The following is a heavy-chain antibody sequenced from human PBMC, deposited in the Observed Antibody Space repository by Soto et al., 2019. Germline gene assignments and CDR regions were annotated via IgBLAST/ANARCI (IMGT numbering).Heavy chain of an antibody. V-gene: IGHV3-23*01. CDR2: ISGDGATT. CDR1: GFTIRTYG. J-gene: IGHJ4*02. D-gene: IGHD4-4*01. Sequence: EVQLLESGGGLVQPGGSLRLSCEASGFTIRTYGMSWVRQAPGKGLEWVSGISGDGATTYYTDSVKGRFTISRDNFRNTLYLQVNSLRAEDTAIYFCAKSRGDSWTTYFFDYWGQGALVTVSS. CDR3: AKSRGDSWTTYFFDY.